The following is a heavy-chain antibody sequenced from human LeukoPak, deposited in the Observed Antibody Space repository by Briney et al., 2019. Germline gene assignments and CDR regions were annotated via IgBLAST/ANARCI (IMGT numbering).Heavy chain of an antibody. J-gene: IGHJ4*02. CDR2: IFHSGST. CDR1: GGSITNNNW. V-gene: IGHV4-4*02. CDR3: ARASYDFLTAFYIDY. D-gene: IGHD3-9*01. Sequence: PSETLSLTCAVSGGSITNNNWWSWVRQFPGKGLEWIGEIFHSGSTNYNPSLKSRVDISVDKSKNQISLRLTSVTAADTAVYFCARASYDFLTAFYIDYWGRGTLVTVSA.